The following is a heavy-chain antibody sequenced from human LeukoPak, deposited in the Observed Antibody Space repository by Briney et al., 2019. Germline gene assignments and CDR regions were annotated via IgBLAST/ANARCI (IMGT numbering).Heavy chain of an antibody. J-gene: IGHJ4*02. D-gene: IGHD5-24*01. CDR2: TSGSGGST. V-gene: IGHV3-23*01. Sequence: GGSLRLSCAASGFTFSSYAMSWVRQAPGKGLEWVSATSGSGGSTYYADSVKGRFTISRDNSKNTLYLQMNSLRAEDTAVYYCAPKRGRDGYNFWGQGTLVTVSS. CDR1: GFTFSSYA. CDR3: APKRGRDGYNF.